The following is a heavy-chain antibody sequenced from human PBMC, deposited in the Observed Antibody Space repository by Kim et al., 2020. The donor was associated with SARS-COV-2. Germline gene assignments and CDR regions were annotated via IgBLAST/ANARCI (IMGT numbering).Heavy chain of an antibody. CDR2: ISWNSGSI. V-gene: IGHV3-9*01. D-gene: IGHD3-16*01. CDR3: AKDMESTYTLGGVDY. Sequence: GGSLRLSCAASGFTFDDYAMHWVRQAPGKGLEWVSGISWNSGSICYADSVKGRFTISRDNAKNSLYLQMNSLRAEDTALYYCAKDMESTYTLGGVDYWGQGTLVTVSS. J-gene: IGHJ4*02. CDR1: GFTFDDYA.